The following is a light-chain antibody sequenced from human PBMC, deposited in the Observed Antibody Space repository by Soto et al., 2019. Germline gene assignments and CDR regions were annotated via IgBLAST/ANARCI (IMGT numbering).Light chain of an antibody. J-gene: IGKJ5*01. CDR1: QGISNN. CDR2: AAS. CDR3: QKYNSVPIT. Sequence: DIQMTQSPSSLSASVGDRVTITCRASQGISNNLAWYQQKPGKVPKLLIYAASTLQSGVPSRFSGSGSGTDFTLTISSLQPEDGATYYCQKYNSVPITCGQWTRLEIK. V-gene: IGKV1-27*01.